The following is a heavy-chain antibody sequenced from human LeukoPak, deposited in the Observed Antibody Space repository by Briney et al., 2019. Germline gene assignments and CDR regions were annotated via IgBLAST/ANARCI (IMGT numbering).Heavy chain of an antibody. Sequence: PGGSLRLSCAAPGFTFSSYAMSWVRHAPGEGLEWVSAISDSGGTTYYADSVKGRFTISRDNSKNTLYLQMNSLRGEDTAVYYCAKLTRGYCSSTACPNWFDPWGQGTLVTVSS. CDR3: AKLTRGYCSSTACPNWFDP. D-gene: IGHD2-2*01. J-gene: IGHJ5*02. CDR2: ISDSGGTT. CDR1: GFTFSSYA. V-gene: IGHV3-23*01.